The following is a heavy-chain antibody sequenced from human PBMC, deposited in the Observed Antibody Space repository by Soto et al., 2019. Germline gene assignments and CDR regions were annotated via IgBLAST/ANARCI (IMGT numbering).Heavy chain of an antibody. CDR3: ARSRSNNWFDP. Sequence: PSETLSLTCTVSGGSISSYYWSWIRQPPGKGLEWIGYIYYSGSTNYNPSLKSRVTISVDTSKNQFSLKLSSVTAADTAVYYCARSRSNNWFDPWGQGTLVTVSS. CDR1: GGSISSYY. CDR2: IYYSGST. J-gene: IGHJ5*02. V-gene: IGHV4-59*01.